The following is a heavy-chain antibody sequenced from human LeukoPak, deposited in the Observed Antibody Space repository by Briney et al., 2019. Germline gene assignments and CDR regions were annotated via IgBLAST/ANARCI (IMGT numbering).Heavy chain of an antibody. V-gene: IGHV4-34*01. CDR1: GGSFSGYY. CDR2: INHSGST. J-gene: IGHJ6*02. CDR3: ARRSSRSLGYYGMDV. D-gene: IGHD6-13*01. Sequence: PSETLSLTCAVYGGSFSGYYWSWIRQPPGKGPEWIGEINHSGSTNYNPSLKSRVTISVDTSKNQFSLKLSSVTAADTAVYYCARRSSRSLGYYGMDVWGQGTTVTVSS.